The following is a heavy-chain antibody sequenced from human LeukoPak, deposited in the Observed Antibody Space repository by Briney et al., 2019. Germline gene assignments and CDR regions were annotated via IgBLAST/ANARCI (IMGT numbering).Heavy chain of an antibody. CDR1: GGSISSYY. J-gene: IGHJ4*02. V-gene: IGHV4-59*08. D-gene: IGHD3-10*01. CDR3: AISSMVRGVIIWSPFDY. Sequence: SETLSLTCTVSGGSISSYYWSWIRQPPGKGLEWIGYIYYSGSTNYNPSLKSRVTISVDTSKNQFSLKLSSVTAADTAVYYCAISSMVRGVIIWSPFDYWGQGTLVTVSS. CDR2: IYYSGST.